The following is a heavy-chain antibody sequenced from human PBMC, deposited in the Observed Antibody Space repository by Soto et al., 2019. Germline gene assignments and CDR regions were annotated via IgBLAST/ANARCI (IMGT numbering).Heavy chain of an antibody. V-gene: IGHV3-66*01. CDR3: ARDLLRYSGYDSGGAFDN. J-gene: IGHJ4*02. CDR1: GFTVSSNY. Sequence: EVQLVESGGGLVQPGGSLRLSCAASGFTVSSNYMSWVRQAPGKGLEWVSVIYSGGSTYYADSVKGRFTISRDNSKNTLYLQMNSLSDEDTAVYYCARDLLRYSGYDSGGAFDNWGQGTLVTVSS. D-gene: IGHD5-12*01. CDR2: IYSGGST.